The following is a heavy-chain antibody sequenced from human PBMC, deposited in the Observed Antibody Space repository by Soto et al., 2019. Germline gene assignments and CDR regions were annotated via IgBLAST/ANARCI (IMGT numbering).Heavy chain of an antibody. CDR2: IIPLFGTT. Sequence: QVQLVQSGAEVKKPESSVKVSCKASGGPFNSYAIAWVRQAPGQGLEWMGGIIPLFGTTNYAQKFKGRVTITADESTTTVFMELSSLRSEDTAVYYCARRVAVTSIPQVSYYYYGLHVWGQGTTVTVSS. D-gene: IGHD2-21*02. CDR1: GGPFNSYA. V-gene: IGHV1-69*01. CDR3: ARRVAVTSIPQVSYYYYGLHV. J-gene: IGHJ6*02.